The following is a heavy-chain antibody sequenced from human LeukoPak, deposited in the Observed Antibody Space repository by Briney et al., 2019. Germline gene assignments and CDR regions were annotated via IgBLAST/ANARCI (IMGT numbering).Heavy chain of an antibody. J-gene: IGHJ6*02. CDR1: GGSISSYY. D-gene: IGHD5-12*01. V-gene: IGHV4-59*12. CDR3: AGSNFLSGYDDPSRYYYGMDV. Sequence: SETLSLTCTVSGGSISSYYWSWIRQPPGKGLEWIGYIYYSGSTNYNPSLKSRVTISVDKSKNQFSLKLSSVTAADAAVYYCAGSNFLSGYDDPSRYYYGMDVWGQGTTVTVSS. CDR2: IYYSGST.